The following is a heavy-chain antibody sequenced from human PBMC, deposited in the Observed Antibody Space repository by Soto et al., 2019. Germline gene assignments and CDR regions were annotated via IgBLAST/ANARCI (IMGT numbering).Heavy chain of an antibody. V-gene: IGHV1-8*02. Sequence: QVQLVQSGAEMKTPGASVKVSCKARGFTFTTNDIHWVRQAPGQRLEWMGWMNVNTDSTDSAEDFEGRLNRTRNTSISTAYMELADLTSEDTAVYYCAREVVEVTSIWLDPWGQRTHLTFSS. D-gene: IGHD1-1*01. J-gene: IGHJ5*02. CDR2: MNVNTDST. CDR1: GFTFTTND. CDR3: AREVVEVTSIWLDP.